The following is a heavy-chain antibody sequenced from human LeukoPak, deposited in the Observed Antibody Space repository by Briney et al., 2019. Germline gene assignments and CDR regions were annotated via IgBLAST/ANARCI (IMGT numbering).Heavy chain of an antibody. Sequence: GASVKVSCKASGYTFTNHYMQWVRQAPGQGLEWMGWINPNSGGTNYAQKFQGRVTMTRDTSISTAYMELSRLRSDDTAVYYCARSTYSGSYQDYWGQGTLVTVSS. CDR2: INPNSGGT. D-gene: IGHD1-26*01. V-gene: IGHV1-2*02. CDR1: GYTFTNHY. J-gene: IGHJ4*02. CDR3: ARSTYSGSYQDY.